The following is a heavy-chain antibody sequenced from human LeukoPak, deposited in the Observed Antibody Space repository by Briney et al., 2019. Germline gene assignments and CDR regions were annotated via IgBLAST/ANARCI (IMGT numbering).Heavy chain of an antibody. J-gene: IGHJ4*02. CDR2: ILPSGGRT. D-gene: IGHD4-17*01. CDR1: GFSLTDYA. Sequence: GGSLRLSCAASGFSLTDYAMTWVRQAPGKGLEWVSAILPSGGRTYYADSVKGRFTISRDNSENTLYLHMSSLGAEDTAIYYCARDPNIKTSVTTGWEYWGQGTLVTVSS. V-gene: IGHV3-23*01. CDR3: ARDPNIKTSVTTGWEY.